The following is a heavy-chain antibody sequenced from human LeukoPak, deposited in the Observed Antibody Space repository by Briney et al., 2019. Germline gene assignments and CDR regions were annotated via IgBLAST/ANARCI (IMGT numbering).Heavy chain of an antibody. CDR3: ARGGLSRTLRSLDY. CDR1: GYSFTGYW. CDR2: IYPGDSDT. D-gene: IGHD3/OR15-3a*01. J-gene: IGHJ4*02. V-gene: IGHV5-51*01. Sequence: GESLKISCKGSGYSFTGYWIGWVRQMPGKGLEWVGLIYPGDSDTRYNPSLKGHVTISADKAISTAYLQWSSLKASDTAMYYCARGGLSRTLRSLDYWGQGTLVTVSS.